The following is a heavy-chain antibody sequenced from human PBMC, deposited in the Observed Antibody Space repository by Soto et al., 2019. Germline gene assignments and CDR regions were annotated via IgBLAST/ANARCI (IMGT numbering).Heavy chain of an antibody. CDR2: IIPIFGTA. D-gene: IGHD3-10*01. J-gene: IGHJ4*02. V-gene: IGHV1-69*13. Sequence: SVKVSCKASGGTISSYAISWGRQALGQGLEWMGGIIPIFGTANYAQKFQGRATITADESTSTAYMELSSLRSEDTAVYYCAREWGAGRPYYFDYWGQGTLVPVSS. CDR3: AREWGAGRPYYFDY. CDR1: GGTISSYA.